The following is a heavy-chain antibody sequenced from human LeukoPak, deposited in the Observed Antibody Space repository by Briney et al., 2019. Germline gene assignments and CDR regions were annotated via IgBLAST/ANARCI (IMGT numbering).Heavy chain of an antibody. J-gene: IGHJ4*02. D-gene: IGHD1-26*01. Sequence: PSETLSLTCTVSGGSISSSRYYWGWIRQPPGKGLEWIGSISYSGTTYYNPSLKSRVTISVDTSKNQFSLRLTSVTAADTAVYYCARENTGSYREFDYWGQGTLVTVSS. CDR3: ARENTGSYREFDY. V-gene: IGHV4-39*07. CDR1: GGSISSSRYY. CDR2: ISYSGTT.